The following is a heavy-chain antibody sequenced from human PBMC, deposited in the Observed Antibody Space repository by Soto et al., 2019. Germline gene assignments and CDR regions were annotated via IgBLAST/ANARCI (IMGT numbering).Heavy chain of an antibody. CDR1: GYTLTELS. CDR3: ARGPLRFRNWFDP. J-gene: IGHJ5*02. V-gene: IGHV1-24*01. CDR2: FDPEDGTA. D-gene: IGHD3-3*01. Sequence: ASVKVSCTVSGYTLTELSMHWVRQAPGKGLEWMGGFDPEDGTANYAQKFQGRVTITADESTSTAYMELSSLRSEDTAVYYCARGPLRFRNWFDPWGQGTLVTVSS.